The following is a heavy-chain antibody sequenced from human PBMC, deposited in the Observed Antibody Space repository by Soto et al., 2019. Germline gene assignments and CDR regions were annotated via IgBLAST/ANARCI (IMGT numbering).Heavy chain of an antibody. CDR1: GFTLSNYW. CDR2: IKEDGSEK. CDR3: SRDVVVGAKALNY. J-gene: IGHJ4*02. D-gene: IGHD2-15*01. V-gene: IGHV3-7*01. Sequence: RLSCAASGFTLSNYWMTWVRQAPGKGLEWVANIKEDGSEKHYVDSVKGRFTISRDNAKNSLYLQMNSLRAEDTAVYFCSRDVVVGAKALNYWGQGALVTVSS.